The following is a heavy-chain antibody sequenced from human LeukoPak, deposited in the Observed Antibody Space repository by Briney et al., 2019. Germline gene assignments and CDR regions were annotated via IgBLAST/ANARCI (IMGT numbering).Heavy chain of an antibody. D-gene: IGHD2-8*01. CDR3: ARQRGYCSSGVCRGWFDP. V-gene: IGHV3-21*01. Sequence: GGSLRLSCAASGFTFSNYAMSWVRQAPGKGLEWVSSISESSSFIQYADSLKGRFAISRDNAKNSLYLQMNSLRAEDTAVYYCARQRGYCSSGVCRGWFDPWSQGTLVTVSS. CDR2: ISESSSFI. J-gene: IGHJ5*02. CDR1: GFTFSNYA.